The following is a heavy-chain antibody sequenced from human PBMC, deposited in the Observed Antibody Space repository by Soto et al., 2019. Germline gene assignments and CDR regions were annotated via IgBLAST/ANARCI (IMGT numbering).Heavy chain of an antibody. CDR1: GFTFSNAW. CDR2: IKSKTDGGTT. CDR3: TTAERIAAAGLDY. V-gene: IGHV3-15*01. J-gene: IGHJ4*02. Sequence: PGGSLRLSCAASGFTFSNAWMSWVRQAPGKGLEWVGRIKSKTDGGTTDYAAPVKGRFTISRDDSKNTLYLQMNSLKTEDTAVYYCTTAERIAAAGLDYWGQGTLVTVSA. D-gene: IGHD6-13*01.